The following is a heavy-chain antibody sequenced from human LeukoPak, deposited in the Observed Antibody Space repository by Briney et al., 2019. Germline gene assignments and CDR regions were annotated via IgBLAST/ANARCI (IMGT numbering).Heavy chain of an antibody. V-gene: IGHV1-8*01. CDR3: ARNKQHRNAFDI. D-gene: IGHD6-13*01. CDR2: MNPNSGNT. J-gene: IGHJ3*02. Sequence: ASVKVSCKASGYTFTSYDINWVRQATGQGLEWMGWMNPNSGNTGYAQKFQGRVTMTRNTSISTAYMELSRLRSEDTAVYYCARNKQHRNAFDIWGQGTMVTVSS. CDR1: GYTFTSYD.